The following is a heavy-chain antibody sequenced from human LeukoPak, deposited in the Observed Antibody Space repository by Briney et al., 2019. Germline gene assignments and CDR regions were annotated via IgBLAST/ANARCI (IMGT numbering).Heavy chain of an antibody. CDR3: ARDSDIGWFDP. J-gene: IGHJ5*02. V-gene: IGHV1-2*02. CDR1: GYTFTGYY. CDR2: INPNSGGT. Sequence: GALVKVSCKASGYTFTGYYMHWVRQAPGQGLEWMGWINPNSGGTNYAQKFQGRATMTRDTSISTAYMELSRLRSDDTAVYYCARDSDIGWFDPWGQGTLVTVSS. D-gene: IGHD2-15*01.